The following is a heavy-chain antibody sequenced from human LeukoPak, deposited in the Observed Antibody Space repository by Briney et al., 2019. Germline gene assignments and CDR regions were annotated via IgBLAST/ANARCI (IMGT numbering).Heavy chain of an antibody. CDR2: INPNSGGT. CDR1: GYTFTSYG. Sequence: ASVKVSCKASGYTFTSYGISWVRQAPGQGLEWMGWINPNSGGTNYAQKFQGRVTMTRDTSTSTVYMELSSLRSEDTAVYYCARERQLVRALDYWGQGTLVTVSS. D-gene: IGHD6-13*01. J-gene: IGHJ4*02. CDR3: ARERQLVRALDY. V-gene: IGHV1-18*01.